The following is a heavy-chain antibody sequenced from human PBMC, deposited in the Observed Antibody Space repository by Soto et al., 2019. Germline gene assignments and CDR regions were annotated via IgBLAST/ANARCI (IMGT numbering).Heavy chain of an antibody. J-gene: IGHJ5*02. CDR1: GFSLSTSEVG. CDR3: AYRHIVRGVSIWFDP. V-gene: IGHV2-5*01. D-gene: IGHD3-10*01. Sequence: QITLKESGPTLVKPTQTLTLTCTCSGFSLSTSEVGVGWIRQPPGKALEWLALIYWNDDKRYSPSLKSRLTITTDTSKNQVVLTITNMDPVDTATYYCAYRHIVRGVSIWFDPWGPGTLVTVSS. CDR2: IYWNDDK.